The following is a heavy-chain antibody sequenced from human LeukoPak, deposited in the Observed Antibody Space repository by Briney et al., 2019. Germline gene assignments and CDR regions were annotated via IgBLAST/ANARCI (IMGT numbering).Heavy chain of an antibody. Sequence: SETLSLTCTVSGYSINSGYYWGWIRQPPGKGLEWIGNIYHSGSTHYKPSLKSRVTISVDTSKNQFSLKLNSVTPEDTAVYYCARDTGYYYDSSGYIPEGFDYWGQGTLVTVSS. CDR1: GYSINSGYY. CDR2: IYHSGST. V-gene: IGHV4-38-2*02. D-gene: IGHD3-22*01. CDR3: ARDTGYYYDSSGYIPEGFDY. J-gene: IGHJ4*02.